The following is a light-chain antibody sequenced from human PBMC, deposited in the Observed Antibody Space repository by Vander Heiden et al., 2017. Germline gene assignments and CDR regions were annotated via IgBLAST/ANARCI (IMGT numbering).Light chain of an antibody. V-gene: IGKV3-11*01. CDR2: DAA. CDR3: RQRSNWPPIT. Sequence: DIVFTQSPATLSLSPGERATLSCRASQSVSSYLAWYQQKPGQTPRLLIYDAANRATSIPARFSSSRSGADFTLTISSLVPEDFAVYYCRQRSNWPPITFSQGTQLEIK. CDR1: QSVSSY. J-gene: IGKJ5*01.